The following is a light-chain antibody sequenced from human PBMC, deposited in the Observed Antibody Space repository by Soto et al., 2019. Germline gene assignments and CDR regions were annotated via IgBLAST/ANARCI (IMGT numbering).Light chain of an antibody. V-gene: IGLV4-69*01. CDR1: SGHSNYA. J-gene: IGLJ3*02. CDR2: INSDGSH. Sequence: QLVLTQSPSASASLGASVKLTCTLSSGHSNYAIAWHQQQPEKGPRYLMRINSDGSHNKGDGIPDRFSASSSGSERYLTISSLQPEDEADYFWQTWASGIRLFGGGTKLTVL. CDR3: QTWASGIRL.